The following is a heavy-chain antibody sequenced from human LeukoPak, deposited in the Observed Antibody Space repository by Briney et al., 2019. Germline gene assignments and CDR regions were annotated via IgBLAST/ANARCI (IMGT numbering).Heavy chain of an antibody. CDR3: ARDFTTVTTAYFQH. D-gene: IGHD4-17*01. CDR2: ISSSSSYI. Sequence: GGSLRLSCAAFGFTFSSYSMNWVRRAPGKGLEWVSSISSSSSYIYYADSVKGRFTIFRDNAKNSLYLQMNSLRAEDTAMYYCARDFTTVTTAYFQHWGQGTLVTVSS. J-gene: IGHJ1*01. CDR1: GFTFSSYS. V-gene: IGHV3-21*01.